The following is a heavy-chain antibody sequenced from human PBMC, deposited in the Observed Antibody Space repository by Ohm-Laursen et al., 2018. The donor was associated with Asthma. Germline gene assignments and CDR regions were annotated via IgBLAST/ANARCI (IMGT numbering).Heavy chain of an antibody. CDR1: GYTFTGYY. CDR2: INPNSGGT. CDR3: ARSVAVTTGAFDI. J-gene: IGHJ3*02. Sequence: ASVKVSCNASGYTFTGYYMHWVRQAPGQGLEWMGRINPNSGGTNYAQKFQGRVTMTRDTSISTAYMELSRLRSDDTAVYYCARSVAVTTGAFDIWGQGTMVTVSS. D-gene: IGHD4-11*01. V-gene: IGHV1-2*06.